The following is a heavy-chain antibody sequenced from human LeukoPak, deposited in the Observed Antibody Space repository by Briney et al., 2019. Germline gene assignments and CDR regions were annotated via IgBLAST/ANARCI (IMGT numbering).Heavy chain of an antibody. CDR3: AKDKLFRDYDFWSGSYYYYGMDV. CDR1: GFTFDDYA. J-gene: IGHJ6*02. CDR2: ISWNSGSI. Sequence: GRSLRLSCAASGFTFDDYAMPWVRQAPGKGLEWVSGISWNSGSIGYADSVKGRFTISRDNAKNSLYLQMNSLRAEDTALYYCAKDKLFRDYDFWSGSYYYYGMDVWGQGTTVTVSS. V-gene: IGHV3-9*01. D-gene: IGHD3-3*01.